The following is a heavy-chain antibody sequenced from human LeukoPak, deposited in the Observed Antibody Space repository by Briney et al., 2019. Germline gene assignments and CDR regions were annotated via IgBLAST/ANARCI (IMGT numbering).Heavy chain of an antibody. V-gene: IGHV3-23*01. CDR3: AKDLPYYYDSSGYYGLFDY. D-gene: IGHD3-22*01. CDR1: GFTFSSYA. Sequence: PGASLRLSCAASGFTFSSYAMSWVRQAPGKGLEWVSAISGSGGSTYYADSVKGRFTISRDNSKNTLYLQVNSLRAEDTAVYYCAKDLPYYYDSSGYYGLFDYWGQGTLVTVSS. CDR2: ISGSGGST. J-gene: IGHJ4*02.